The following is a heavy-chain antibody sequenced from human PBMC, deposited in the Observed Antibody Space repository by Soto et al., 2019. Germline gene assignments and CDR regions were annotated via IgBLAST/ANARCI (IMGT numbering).Heavy chain of an antibody. CDR3: AKDLVSYGDHEAPLERMDV. Sequence: QVQLVESGGGVVQPGRSLRLSCAVSGFTFSSYGMHWVRQAPDKGLEWVAVISYDGSNKYYADSVKGRFTISRDNSKNTLYLQMNSLRTEDTGVYYCAKDLVSYGDHEAPLERMDVWGQGTTVT. D-gene: IGHD4-17*01. J-gene: IGHJ6*02. CDR1: GFTFSSYG. V-gene: IGHV3-30*18. CDR2: ISYDGSNK.